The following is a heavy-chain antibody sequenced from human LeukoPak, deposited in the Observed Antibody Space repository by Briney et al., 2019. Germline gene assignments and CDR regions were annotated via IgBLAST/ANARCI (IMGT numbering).Heavy chain of an antibody. Sequence: PGGSLRLSCAASGFTFSDYYMSWIRQAPGKGLEWVSYISSSGSTIYYADSVKGRFTISRDNAKNSLYLQMNSLRAEDTAVYYCARDFRRDGYNIPFDYWGQGTLVTVSS. D-gene: IGHD5-24*01. CDR3: ARDFRRDGYNIPFDY. J-gene: IGHJ4*02. V-gene: IGHV3-11*01. CDR2: ISSSGSTI. CDR1: GFTFSDYY.